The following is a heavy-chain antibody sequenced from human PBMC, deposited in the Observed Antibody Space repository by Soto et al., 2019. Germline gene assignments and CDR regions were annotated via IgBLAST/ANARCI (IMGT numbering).Heavy chain of an antibody. CDR3: AKNQGVELVPLDTLDWFDP. J-gene: IGHJ5*02. Sequence: WGSLLVSCVSSVFIFESFGMSWVRQAPGRGLEWISSISGSGFKKYYADSVKGRFTISRDNSKSTVYLELNNLSAEDTAVYHCAKNQGVELVPLDTLDWFDPWGQGSVVTVSS. CDR2: ISGSGFKK. CDR1: VFIFESFG. D-gene: IGHD1-26*01. V-gene: IGHV3-23*01.